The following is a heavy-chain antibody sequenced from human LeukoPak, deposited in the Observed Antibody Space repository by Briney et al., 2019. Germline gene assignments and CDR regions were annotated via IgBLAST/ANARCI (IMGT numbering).Heavy chain of an antibody. CDR1: GFIFSDYA. D-gene: IGHD4-17*01. V-gene: IGHV3-23*01. CDR3: ARDPNGDYVGAFDM. Sequence: GGSLRLSCTASGFIFSDYAMMWVRQSPGEGPEWVAAIRGAGGGAFYADSVRGRFTISRDNSKYTLFLQMNSLRAEDTAVYYCARDPNGDYVGAFDMWGPGTMVTVSS. CDR2: IRGAGGGA. J-gene: IGHJ3*02.